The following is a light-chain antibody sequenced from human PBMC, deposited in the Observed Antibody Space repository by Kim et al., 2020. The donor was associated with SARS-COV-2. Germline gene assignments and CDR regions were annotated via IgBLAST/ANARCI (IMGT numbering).Light chain of an antibody. CDR2: KDT. Sequence: SYELTQPSSVSVSPGQTARITCSGDILAKKYARWFQQKPGQAPLLVIHKDTERRSGIPERFSGSTSGTIATLTISGAQVEDEADYYCYSATDNDLLFGGG. V-gene: IGLV3-27*01. CDR1: ILAKKY. CDR3: YSATDNDLL. J-gene: IGLJ2*01.